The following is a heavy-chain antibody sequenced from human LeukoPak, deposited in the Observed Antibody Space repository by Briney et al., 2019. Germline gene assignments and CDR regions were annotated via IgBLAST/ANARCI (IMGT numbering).Heavy chain of an antibody. CDR3: ARDPQPTVTAGTDDAFDI. CDR1: GGTFISYA. D-gene: IGHD2-21*02. V-gene: IGHV1-69*13. CDR2: IIPIFGTA. Sequence: SVKVSCKASGGTFISYAISWVRQAPGQGLEWMGGIIPIFGTANYAQKFQGRVTITADESTSTAYMELSSLRSEDTAVYYCARDPQPTVTAGTDDAFDIWGQGTMVTVSS. J-gene: IGHJ3*02.